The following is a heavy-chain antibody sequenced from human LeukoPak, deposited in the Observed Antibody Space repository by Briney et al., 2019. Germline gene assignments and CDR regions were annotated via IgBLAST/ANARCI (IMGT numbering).Heavy chain of an antibody. V-gene: IGHV3-7*01. J-gene: IGHJ4*02. CDR3: ARDNGYFSVDY. CDR2: IKQDETEK. Sequence: GGSLRLSCAASGFTFSSYWMTWARQAPGKGLEWVANIKQDETEKYYGDSVRGRFTISRDNAQNSLYLQMNSLRAEDTAVYYCARDNGYFSVDYWGQGTLVTVSS. D-gene: IGHD3-22*01. CDR1: GFTFSSYW.